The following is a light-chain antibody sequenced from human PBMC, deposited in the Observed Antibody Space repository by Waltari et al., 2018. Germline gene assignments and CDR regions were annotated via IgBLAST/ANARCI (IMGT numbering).Light chain of an antibody. CDR2: EGS. J-gene: IGLJ2*01. CDR1: SSDVGRYTF. V-gene: IGLV2-23*03. Sequence: QSALTQPASVSGSRGQSLTISCTGTSSDVGRYTFVSWYQQHPGKAPKVIIYEGSKRPSGVSDRFTGSKSGNTASLTVSGLQAEDEAEYYCSSYAGTTTFVVFGGGTKVTVL. CDR3: SSYAGTTTFVV.